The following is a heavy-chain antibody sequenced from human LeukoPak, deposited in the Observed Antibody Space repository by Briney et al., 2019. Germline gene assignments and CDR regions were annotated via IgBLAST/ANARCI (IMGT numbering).Heavy chain of an antibody. J-gene: IGHJ6*02. Sequence: GGSLRLSCAPSGFSLGDTYIAWVRQAPGKRLEWVSVIYNATTTYYADSAKDRFTISRDTPANTLYLQMNALRPDDTAVYYCARDLGLGDSTGYHNIIQGLDVWGQGTTVTVSS. CDR1: GFSLGDTY. CDR3: ARDLGLGDSTGYHNIIQGLDV. CDR2: IYNATTT. D-gene: IGHD3-22*01. V-gene: IGHV3-53*01.